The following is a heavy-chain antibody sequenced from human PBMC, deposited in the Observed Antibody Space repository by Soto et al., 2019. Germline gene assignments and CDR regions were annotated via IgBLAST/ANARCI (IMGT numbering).Heavy chain of an antibody. Sequence: SETLSLTCTVSGDSVSKYYWNWIRQPAGKGLEWIGRIHSTRSPNYNPSLKSRVTMSVDTSKNQFSLKLSSVTAADTAVYYCARVPSSSWYWFDPWGQGTLVTVSS. D-gene: IGHD6-13*01. CDR2: IHSTRSP. CDR1: GDSVSKYY. J-gene: IGHJ5*02. V-gene: IGHV4-4*07. CDR3: ARVPSSSWYWFDP.